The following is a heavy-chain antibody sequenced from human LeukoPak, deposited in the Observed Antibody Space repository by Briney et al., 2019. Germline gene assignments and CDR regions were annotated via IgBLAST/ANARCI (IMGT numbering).Heavy chain of an antibody. Sequence: GGSLRLSCAASGFTFSSFAMSWVRQAPGKGLVWVSRITNDGSSTTYADSVKGRFTISRDNSKNTLYLQMNSLRAEDTAVYYCAKEDRDYYDSSGYVHWGQGTLVTVSS. CDR1: GFTFSSFA. CDR3: AKEDRDYYDSSGYVH. V-gene: IGHV3-23*01. CDR2: ITNDGSST. J-gene: IGHJ4*02. D-gene: IGHD3-22*01.